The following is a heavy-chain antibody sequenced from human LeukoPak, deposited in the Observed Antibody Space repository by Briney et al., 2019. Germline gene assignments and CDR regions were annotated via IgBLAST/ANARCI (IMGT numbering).Heavy chain of an antibody. CDR1: GGSFSGCY. CDR3: ARGPLRSTFDY. Sequence: PSETLSLTCAVYGGSFSGCYWSWIRQPPGKGLEWIGEINHSGSTNYNPSLKSRVTISVDTSKNQFSLKLSSVTAADTAVYYCARGPLRSTFDYWGQGTLVTVSS. V-gene: IGHV4-34*01. CDR2: INHSGST. J-gene: IGHJ4*02. D-gene: IGHD4-17*01.